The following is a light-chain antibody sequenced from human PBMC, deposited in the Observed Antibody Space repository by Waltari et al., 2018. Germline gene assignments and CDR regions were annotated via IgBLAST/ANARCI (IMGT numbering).Light chain of an antibody. J-gene: IGKJ1*01. V-gene: IGKV4-1*01. CDR3: QQYYSAPQT. Sequence: DIVMTQSPDSLAVSLGERATINCKSSQSVLYSSNNKNYLAWYQQKPGTPPTLLIYWASTRESGVPDRFSGSGSGTDFTLTISSLQAEDVAVYYCQQYYSAPQTFGQGTKVEIK. CDR2: WAS. CDR1: QSVLYSSNNKNY.